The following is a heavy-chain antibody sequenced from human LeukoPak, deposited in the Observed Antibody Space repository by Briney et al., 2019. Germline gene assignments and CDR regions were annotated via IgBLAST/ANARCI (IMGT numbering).Heavy chain of an antibody. Sequence: GESLKISCQGSGFRFDIYWIGWVRQIPGKGLEWMGNIYPGDSDTRYSLSFQGQATMSADKSSGTAYLQWSSLKASDTAMYYCARRQGGQNWYFDLWGRGTVVTVSS. CDR1: GFRFDIYW. D-gene: IGHD3-16*01. V-gene: IGHV5-51*01. CDR2: IYPGDSDT. J-gene: IGHJ2*01. CDR3: ARRQGGQNWYFDL.